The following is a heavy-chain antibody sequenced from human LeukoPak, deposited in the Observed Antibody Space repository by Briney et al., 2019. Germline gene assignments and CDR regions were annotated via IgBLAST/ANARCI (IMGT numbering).Heavy chain of an antibody. V-gene: IGHV3-23*01. CDR3: AKDLYGSGSYYADY. CDR2: ISGSGGST. CDR1: GFTFSSYA. J-gene: IGHJ4*02. D-gene: IGHD3-10*01. Sequence: GGSLRLSYAASGFTFSSYAMSWVRQAPGKGLEWVSAISGSGGSTYYADSVKGRFTISRDNSKNTLYLQMNSLRAEDTAVYYCAKDLYGSGSYYADYWGQGTLVTVSS.